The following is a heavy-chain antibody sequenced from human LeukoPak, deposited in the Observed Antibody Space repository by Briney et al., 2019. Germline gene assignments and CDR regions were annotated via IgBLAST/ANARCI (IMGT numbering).Heavy chain of an antibody. Sequence: SETLSLTCGVSGGSVSSTNWWTWIRQPPGKGLEWIGEVHLDGRTNFNPSLKSRLTMSVDLSENPVSLKLTSVTAADTAVYYCAREGGLYRPLDYSGEGTLGTVSS. D-gene: IGHD3-16*01. J-gene: IGHJ4*02. CDR1: GGSVSSTNW. CDR2: VHLDGRT. V-gene: IGHV4-4*02. CDR3: AREGGLYRPLDY.